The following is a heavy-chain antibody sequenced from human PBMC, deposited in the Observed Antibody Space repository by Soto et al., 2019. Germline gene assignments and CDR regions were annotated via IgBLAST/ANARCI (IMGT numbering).Heavy chain of an antibody. CDR3: ARDRRRYSSSWTHFDY. D-gene: IGHD6-13*01. Sequence: GGSVRLSCASSGFTFISYGMHWVRQAPGKGLEWVAVIWYDGSNKYYADSVKGRFTISRDNSKNTLYLQMNSLRAEDTAVYYCARDRRRYSSSWTHFDYWGQGTLVTVSS. V-gene: IGHV3-33*01. J-gene: IGHJ4*02. CDR1: GFTFISYG. CDR2: IWYDGSNK.